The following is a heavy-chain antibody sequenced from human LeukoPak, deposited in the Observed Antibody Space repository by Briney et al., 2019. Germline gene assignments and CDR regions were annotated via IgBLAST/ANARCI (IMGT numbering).Heavy chain of an antibody. V-gene: IGHV3-7*04. CDR1: GFTFSSYW. D-gene: IGHD7-27*01. CDR3: ARINWGLKAFDI. Sequence: GGSLRLSCAASGFTFSSYWMSWVRRAPGKGLEWVANIKQDGSEKYCVESVKGRFTISRDNAKNSLFLQMKSLRAEDTAVYYCARINWGLKAFDIWGQGTMVTVSS. J-gene: IGHJ3*02. CDR2: IKQDGSEK.